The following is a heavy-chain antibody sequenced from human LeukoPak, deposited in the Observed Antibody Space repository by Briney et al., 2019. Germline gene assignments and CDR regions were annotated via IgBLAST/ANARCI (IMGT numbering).Heavy chain of an antibody. J-gene: IGHJ3*02. CDR1: GFTFSAYG. CDR3: AKDYTRSWTRRGFDI. V-gene: IGHV3-23*01. D-gene: IGHD6-13*01. CDR2: ISSSGGST. Sequence: GGSLRLSCAASGFTFSAYGMSWVRQAPGKGLEWVSTISSSGGSTYYADSVKGRFTISRDSSNNTLYLQMNSLRAEDTAVYYCAKDYTRSWTRRGFDIWGQGTMVTVSS.